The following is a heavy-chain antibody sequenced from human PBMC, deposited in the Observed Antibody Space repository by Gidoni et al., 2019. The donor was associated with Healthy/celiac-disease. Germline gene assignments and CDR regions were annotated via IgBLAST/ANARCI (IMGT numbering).Heavy chain of an antibody. CDR3: ARRTFSSRWYVIDY. Sequence: LHLQESGPGPVKPSKTLSLTCTVSGGSISSTSYYWGWSRRPPGKGLEWIGSIYYSGSTYYNPSLMSGVTIAVDTSKNQFSLKLSSMTAADTAVYYCARRTFSSRWYVIDYWGQGTLVTVSS. CDR1: GGSISSTSYY. V-gene: IGHV4-39*01. CDR2: IYYSGST. D-gene: IGHD6-13*01. J-gene: IGHJ4*02.